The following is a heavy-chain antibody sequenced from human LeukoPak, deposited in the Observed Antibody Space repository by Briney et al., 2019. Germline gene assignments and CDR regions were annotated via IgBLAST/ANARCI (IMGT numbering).Heavy chain of an antibody. CDR1: GFSLSTSGVS. CDR3: AHRGGLSTWSLYGFDS. J-gene: IGHJ4*02. V-gene: IGHV2-5*02. Sequence: SGPTLVKRTQTLTLTCTFSGFSLSTSGVSVGWIRQPPGKALEWLALIYWDDDKEYSPSLKSRLTITKDTSKNQVILTMANMDPVDTATYFCAHRGGLSTWSLYGFDSWGQGTLVSVSS. CDR2: IYWDDDK. D-gene: IGHD6-13*01.